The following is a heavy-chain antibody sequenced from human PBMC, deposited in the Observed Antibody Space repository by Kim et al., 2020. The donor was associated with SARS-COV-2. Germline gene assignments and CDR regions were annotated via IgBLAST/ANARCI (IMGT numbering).Heavy chain of an antibody. CDR3: TRASTYYDFWSGYSTGGMDV. CDR1: GFTFGDYA. D-gene: IGHD3-3*01. CDR2: IRSKAYGGTT. J-gene: IGHJ6*02. V-gene: IGHV3-49*03. Sequence: GGSLRLSCTASGFTFGDYAMSWFRQAPGKGLEWVGFIRSKAYGGTTEYAASVKGRFTISRDDSKSIAYLQMNSLKTEDTAVYYCTRASTYYDFWSGYSTGGMDVWGQGTTVTVSS.